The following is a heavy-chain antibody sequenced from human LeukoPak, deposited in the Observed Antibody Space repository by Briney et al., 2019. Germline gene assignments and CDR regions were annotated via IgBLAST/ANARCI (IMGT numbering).Heavy chain of an antibody. CDR1: GYTFPSYD. D-gene: IGHD5-12*01. CDR2: MFVNSGNT. V-gene: IGHV1-8*01. CDR3: ARSDVDIVATIISYYMDL. Sequence: SVKVTRKASGYTFPSYDVHWVRQATGQGLAWMGWMFVNSGNTRYTQKFQGRVTMTRNNSISTAYMELSSPRSEDTAVYYCARSDVDIVATIISYYMDLWGKGTTVTVSS. J-gene: IGHJ6*03.